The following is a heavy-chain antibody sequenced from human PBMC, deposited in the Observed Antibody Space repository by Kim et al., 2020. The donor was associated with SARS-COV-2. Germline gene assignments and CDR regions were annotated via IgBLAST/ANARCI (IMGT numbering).Heavy chain of an antibody. D-gene: IGHD3-10*01. Sequence: SVKVSCKASGGTFSSYAISWVRQAPGQGLEWMGGIIPIFGTANYAQKFQGSVTITADESTSTAYMELSSLRSEDTAVYYCARKGSYGSGSYYSYWGQGTLVTVSS. CDR1: GGTFSSYA. J-gene: IGHJ4*02. V-gene: IGHV1-69*13. CDR3: ARKGSYGSGSYYSY. CDR2: IIPIFGTA.